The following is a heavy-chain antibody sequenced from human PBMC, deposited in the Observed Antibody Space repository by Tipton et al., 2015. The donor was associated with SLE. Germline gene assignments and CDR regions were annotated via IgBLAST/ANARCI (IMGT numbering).Heavy chain of an antibody. D-gene: IGHD4-17*01. CDR1: GGSISSSNW. CDR3: ATLRGDYGDFGY. Sequence: TLSLTCAVSGGSISSSNWWSWVRQPPGKGLELIGYSYYSGSTNSDPSLKSRVTISVDMSRNQFSLKLSSVTAADTAVYYCATLRGDYGDFGYWGQGTLVTVSP. CDR2: SYYSGST. J-gene: IGHJ4*02. V-gene: IGHV4-4*02.